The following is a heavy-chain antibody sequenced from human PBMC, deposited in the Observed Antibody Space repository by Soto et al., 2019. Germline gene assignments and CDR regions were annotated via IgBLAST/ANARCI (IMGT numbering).Heavy chain of an antibody. D-gene: IGHD6-6*01. CDR1: GGSISSGDYY. CDR2: IYYSGST. Sequence: SETLSLTCTVSGGSISSGDYYWSWIRQPPGKGLEWIGYIYYSGSTYYNPSLKSRVTISVDTSKNQFSLKLSSVTAADTAVYYCARTHLELSSSGPGNWFDPWGQGTLVTVS. CDR3: ARTHLELSSSGPGNWFDP. V-gene: IGHV4-30-4*01. J-gene: IGHJ5*02.